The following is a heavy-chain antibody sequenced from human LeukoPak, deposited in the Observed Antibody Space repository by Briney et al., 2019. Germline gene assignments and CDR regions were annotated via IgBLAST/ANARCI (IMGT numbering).Heavy chain of an antibody. Sequence: ASVKVSCKASGYTFTSYGISWVRQAPGQGLEWMGWISAYNGNTNYAQKLQGRVTMTTDTSTSTAYMELRSLRSDDTAVYYCARGPRITLIRGGQWYYYMDVWGKGTTVTISS. CDR1: GYTFTSYG. J-gene: IGHJ6*03. CDR3: ARGPRITLIRGGQWYYYMDV. CDR2: ISAYNGNT. V-gene: IGHV1-18*01. D-gene: IGHD3-10*01.